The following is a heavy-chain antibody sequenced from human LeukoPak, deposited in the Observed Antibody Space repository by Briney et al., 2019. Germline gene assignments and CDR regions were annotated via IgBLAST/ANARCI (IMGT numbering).Heavy chain of an antibody. Sequence: GGSLRLSCAASGFMFSDYYMSWIRQAPGKGLEWVAYISSSSSTIYYADSVKGRFTISRDNAKNSLNLQMNSLRAEDTAVYYCAREPYYYDSSGYSVDYWGQGTLVTVSS. CDR2: ISSSSSTI. CDR1: GFMFSDYY. J-gene: IGHJ4*02. V-gene: IGHV3-11*01. D-gene: IGHD3-22*01. CDR3: AREPYYYDSSGYSVDY.